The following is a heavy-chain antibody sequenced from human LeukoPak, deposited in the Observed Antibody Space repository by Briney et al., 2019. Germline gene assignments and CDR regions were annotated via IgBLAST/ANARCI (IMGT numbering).Heavy chain of an antibody. CDR3: ARSPYYYDSSGYQY. CDR2: IYYSGST. J-gene: IGHJ4*02. V-gene: IGHV4-59*01. CDR1: GGSISSYY. D-gene: IGHD3-22*01. Sequence: SETLSLTCTVSGGSISSYYWSWIRQPPGKGLEWIGYIYYSGSTNYNPSLKSRVTTSVNTSKNNFSLKLSSVTAADTAVYYCARSPYYYDSSGYQYWGQGTLVTVSS.